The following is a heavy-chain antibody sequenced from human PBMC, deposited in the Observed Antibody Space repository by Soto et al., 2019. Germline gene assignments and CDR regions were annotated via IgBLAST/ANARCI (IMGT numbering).Heavy chain of an antibody. CDR1: GGSISSSNW. Sequence: PSETLSLTCAVSGGSISSSNWWSWVRQPPGKGLEWIGEIYHSGSTNYNPSLKSRVTISVDKSKNQFSLKLSSVTAADTAVYYCARPYSGYDYVSWFDPWGQGTLVTVSS. CDR2: IYHSGST. CDR3: ARPYSGYDYVSWFDP. D-gene: IGHD5-12*01. J-gene: IGHJ5*02. V-gene: IGHV4-4*02.